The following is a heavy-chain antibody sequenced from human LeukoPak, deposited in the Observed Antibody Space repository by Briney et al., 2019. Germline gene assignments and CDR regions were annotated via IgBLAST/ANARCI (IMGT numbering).Heavy chain of an antibody. Sequence: PSETLSLTCTVSGGSISSGSYYWSWIRQPAGKGLEWIGRINTSGSTNYNPSLKSRVTISVDTSKNQFSLKLSSVTAADTAVYYCARLLDNDRSGDPDTFDMWGQGTMVTVSS. CDR1: GGSISSGSYY. D-gene: IGHD3-22*01. V-gene: IGHV4-61*02. CDR3: ARLLDNDRSGDPDTFDM. CDR2: INTSGST. J-gene: IGHJ3*02.